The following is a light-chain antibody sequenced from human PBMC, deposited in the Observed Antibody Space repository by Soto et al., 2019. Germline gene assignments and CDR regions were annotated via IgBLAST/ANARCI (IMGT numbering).Light chain of an antibody. CDR1: QSISPW. J-gene: IGKJ5*01. V-gene: IGKV1-5*01. Sequence: IQMTQSPSTLSASVGNRVTITCRASQSISPWLAWYQQKPGKAPKLLIYDASSLESGVPSRFSGSGSGTEFTLTISSLQPDDFATYYCQQYNSYLITFGQGTRLEIK. CDR2: DAS. CDR3: QQYNSYLIT.